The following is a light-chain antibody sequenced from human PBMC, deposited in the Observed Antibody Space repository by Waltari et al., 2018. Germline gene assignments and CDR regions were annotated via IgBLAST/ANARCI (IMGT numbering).Light chain of an antibody. CDR2: EDD. CDR3: QSYTSSAV. Sequence: NFLLTQPHSVSESPGTTVIISCTRSGGSIVNNEVQWYQHRPGSAPSIVIYEDDQRPSGVPDRFSGSIDSSSNSASLTISGLKTEDEADYYCQSYTSSAVFGGGTKLTV. V-gene: IGLV6-57*04. CDR1: GGSIVNNE. J-gene: IGLJ3*02.